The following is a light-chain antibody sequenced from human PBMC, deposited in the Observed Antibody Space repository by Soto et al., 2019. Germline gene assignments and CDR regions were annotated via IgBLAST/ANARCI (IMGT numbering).Light chain of an antibody. Sequence: EFVLTQSPGTLSLSPGERATLSCRASQSVSSTFLAWYQQKPGQPPRLLIYGASTRGTGIPDRFSVSGSGTDFTLTISRLEPEDGAVYYCQHYGSSPPLTFGGGTKVEIK. CDR2: GAS. CDR3: QHYGSSPPLT. CDR1: QSVSSTF. J-gene: IGKJ4*01. V-gene: IGKV3-20*01.